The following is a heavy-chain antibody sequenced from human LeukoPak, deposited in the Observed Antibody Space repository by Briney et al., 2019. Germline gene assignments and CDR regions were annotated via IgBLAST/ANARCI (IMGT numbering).Heavy chain of an antibody. D-gene: IGHD6-19*01. CDR3: ARFYPDYGYSSGRSDY. CDR2: INHSGST. J-gene: IGHJ4*02. CDR1: GGSVRSDISH. Sequence: PSETLSLTCSVSGGSVRSDISHWSWIRQPPGKGLEWIGEINHSGSTNYNPSLKSRVTISVDTSKTQFSLKLSSVTAADTAVYYCARFYPDYGYSSGRSDYWGQGTLVTVSS. V-gene: IGHV4-34*01.